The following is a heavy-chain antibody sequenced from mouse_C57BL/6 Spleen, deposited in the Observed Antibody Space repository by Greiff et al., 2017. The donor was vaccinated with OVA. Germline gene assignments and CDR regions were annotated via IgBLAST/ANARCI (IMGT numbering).Heavy chain of an antibody. CDR2: IHPNSGST. D-gene: IGHD2-1*01. Sequence: VQLQQPGAELVKPGASVKLSCKASGYTFTSYWMHWVKQRPGQGLEWIGMIHPNSGSTNYNEKFKSKATLTVDKSSSTAYMQLSSLTSEDSAVYYCAREHLLGNAMDYWGQGTSVTVSS. V-gene: IGHV1-64*01. CDR1: GYTFTSYW. CDR3: AREHLLGNAMDY. J-gene: IGHJ4*01.